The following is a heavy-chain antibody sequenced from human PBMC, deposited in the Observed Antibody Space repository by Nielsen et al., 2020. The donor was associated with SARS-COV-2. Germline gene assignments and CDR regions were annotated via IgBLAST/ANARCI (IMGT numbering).Heavy chain of an antibody. D-gene: IGHD5-18*01. J-gene: IGHJ6*02. Sequence: WVRQAPGQRLEWMGWINAGNGNTKYSQKFQGRVTITADESTSTAYMELSSLRSEDTAVYYCARDVGNSYGEYYYYYGMDVWGQGTTVTVSS. CDR2: INAGNGNT. CDR3: ARDVGNSYGEYYYYYGMDV. V-gene: IGHV1-3*01.